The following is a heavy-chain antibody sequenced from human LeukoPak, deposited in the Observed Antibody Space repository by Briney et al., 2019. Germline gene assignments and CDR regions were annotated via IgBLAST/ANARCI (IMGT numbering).Heavy chain of an antibody. J-gene: IGHJ4*02. CDR3: ARGGPHYLARLDPFDF. CDR1: GGSISSGGYY. D-gene: IGHD6-25*01. Sequence: PSQTLSLTCTVSGGSISSGGYYWSWIRQHPGKGLEWIGYIYYSGSTNYNPSLKSRVTISVDTSKNQFSLKLSSVTAADTAVYYCARGGPHYLARLDPFDFWGQGTLVTVSS. V-gene: IGHV4-31*03. CDR2: IYYSGST.